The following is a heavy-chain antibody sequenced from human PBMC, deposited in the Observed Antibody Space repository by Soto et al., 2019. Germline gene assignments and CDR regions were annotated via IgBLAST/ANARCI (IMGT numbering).Heavy chain of an antibody. V-gene: IGHV1-3*05. CDR2: INAGNGNT. CDR3: ARDPAYGDYGTSPADDY. D-gene: IGHD4-17*01. CDR1: GYTFTSYA. J-gene: IGHJ4*02. Sequence: QVQLVQSGAEEKKPGASVKVSCKASGYTFTSYAMHWVRQAPGQRLEWMGWINAGNGNTKYSQKFQGRVTITRDTSXSXXYMGPRSLRSEDTAVYYCARDPAYGDYGTSPADDYWGQGTLVTVSS.